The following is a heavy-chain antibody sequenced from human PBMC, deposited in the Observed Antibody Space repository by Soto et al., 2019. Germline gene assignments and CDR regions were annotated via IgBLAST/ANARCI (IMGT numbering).Heavy chain of an antibody. Sequence: EVQLLESGGGLVQPGGSLRLSCAASGFTFSSYAMSWVRQAPGTGLEWVSAISGSGGSTYYADSVKGRFTISRDNSKNTLYLQMNSLRAEDTAVYYCAKSRERSGYYGDYWGQGTLVTVSS. V-gene: IGHV3-23*01. J-gene: IGHJ4*02. CDR1: GFTFSSYA. D-gene: IGHD3-3*01. CDR3: AKSRERSGYYGDY. CDR2: ISGSGGST.